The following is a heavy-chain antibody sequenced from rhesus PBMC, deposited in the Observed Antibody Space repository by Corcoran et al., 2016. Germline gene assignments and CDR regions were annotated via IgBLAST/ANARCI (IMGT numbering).Heavy chain of an antibody. V-gene: IGHV3-136*01. D-gene: IGHD6-31*01. J-gene: IGHJ4*01. CDR3: TRGAGYSSG. CDR1: GLTFRTYD. Sequence: EVQLVESGGGLVQPGGSLRLSCAASGLTFRTYDMSRVRQAPGKRLGLASYLSYTVKTLYYADSGRGRFTISRDNAKNSLSLQMSSRRAEDTAVYYCTRGAGYSSGWGQGVLVTVSS. CDR2: LSYTVKTL.